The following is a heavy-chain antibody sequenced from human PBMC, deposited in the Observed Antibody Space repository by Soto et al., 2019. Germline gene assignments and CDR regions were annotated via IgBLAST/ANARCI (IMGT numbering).Heavy chain of an antibody. Sequence: QVQLVESGGGVVQPGRSLRLSCAASGFTFRNYAMHWVRQAPGKGLEWVALNAYDGSNKFYADSVKGRFTISRDNYTNTLYLQMNSLRGEDTSIYYWAPGGGPYGGGWFDPWGQGTLVTVSS. D-gene: IGHD4-17*01. CDR2: NAYDGSNK. J-gene: IGHJ5*02. CDR3: APGGGPYGGGWFDP. V-gene: IGHV3-30-3*01. CDR1: GFTFRNYA.